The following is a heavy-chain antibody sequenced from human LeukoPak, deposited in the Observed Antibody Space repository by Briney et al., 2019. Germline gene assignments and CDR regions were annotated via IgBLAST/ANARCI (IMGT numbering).Heavy chain of an antibody. CDR3: AGVVQSTDSSGFYLPEYFQH. CDR1: GYSISSGYH. D-gene: IGHD3-22*01. CDR2: IYHSGST. V-gene: IGHV4-38-2*02. J-gene: IGHJ1*01. Sequence: PSETLSLTCTVSGYSISSGYHWGWIRQPPGKGLEWIGSIYHSGSTYYNPSLKSRVTISVDTSKNQFSLKLRSVTAADTAVYYCAGVVQSTDSSGFYLPEYFQHWGQGTLVTVSS.